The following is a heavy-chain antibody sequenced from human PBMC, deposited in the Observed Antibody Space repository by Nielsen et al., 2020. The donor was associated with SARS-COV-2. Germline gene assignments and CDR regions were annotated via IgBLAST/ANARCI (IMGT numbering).Heavy chain of an antibody. V-gene: IGHV4-61*08. J-gene: IGHJ4*02. CDR2: IYYSGST. CDR1: GGSISSGDYY. Sequence: SETLSLTCTVSGGSISSGDYYWSWIRQPPGKGLEWIGYIYYSGSTNYNPSLKSRVTISVDTSKNQFSLKLSSVTAADTAVYYCARGLGRDGYIYWLDYWGQGTLVTVSS. CDR3: ARGLGRDGYIYWLDY. D-gene: IGHD5-24*01.